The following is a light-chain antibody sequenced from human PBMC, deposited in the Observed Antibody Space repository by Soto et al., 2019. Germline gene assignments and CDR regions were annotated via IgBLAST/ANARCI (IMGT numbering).Light chain of an antibody. CDR3: QQYKSYPWT. J-gene: IGKJ1*01. Sequence: IRMTQSPSTQSASIGDRAIITCRASQSISNWLAWYQQKPGGAPKLLIYKASSLESGVTSRFSGSGSGTEFTLTISSLQPDDFATYYCQQYKSYPWTFGQGTKVDIK. CDR1: QSISNW. V-gene: IGKV1-5*03. CDR2: KAS.